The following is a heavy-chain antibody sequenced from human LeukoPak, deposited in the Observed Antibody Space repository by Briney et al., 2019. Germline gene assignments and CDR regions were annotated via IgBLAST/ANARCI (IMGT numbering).Heavy chain of an antibody. CDR1: GYSFTSYW. CDR3: ARRARGLRSAYYFDY. J-gene: IGHJ4*02. CDR2: IYPGDSDT. Sequence: GESLKISCKGSGYSFTSYWIGWVRQMPGKGLEWMGIIYPGDSDTRYSPSFQGQVTISADKSISTAYLQWSSLKASDTAMYYCARRARGLRSAYYFDYWGQGTLVTVSS. V-gene: IGHV5-51*01. D-gene: IGHD4-17*01.